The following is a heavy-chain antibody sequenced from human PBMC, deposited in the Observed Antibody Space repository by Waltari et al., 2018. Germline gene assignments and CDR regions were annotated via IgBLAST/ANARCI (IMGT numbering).Heavy chain of an antibody. Sequence: QVQLVQSGAEVKKPGSSVKVSCKASGGTFSSYAISWVRQAPGQGLEWMGGIIPILVKANYAQKFQGRGTITADESTSTAYMELSSLRSEDTAVYYCSIAVASTLDYWGQGTLVTVSS. CDR3: SIAVASTLDY. V-gene: IGHV1-69*13. J-gene: IGHJ4*02. D-gene: IGHD6-19*01. CDR1: GGTFSSYA. CDR2: IIPILVKA.